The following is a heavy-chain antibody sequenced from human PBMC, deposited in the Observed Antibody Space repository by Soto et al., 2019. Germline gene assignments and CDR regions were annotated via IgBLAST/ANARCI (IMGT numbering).Heavy chain of an antibody. CDR1: GGSISSSSYY. Sequence: SETLSLTCTVSGGSISSSSYYWGWIRQPPGKGLEWIGSIYYSGSTYYNPSLKSRVTISVDTSKNQFSLKLSSVTAADTAVYYCARRSVPHYCYYMDVWGKGTTVTVSS. J-gene: IGHJ6*03. V-gene: IGHV4-39*01. CDR3: ARRSVPHYCYYMDV. CDR2: IYYSGST. D-gene: IGHD1-26*01.